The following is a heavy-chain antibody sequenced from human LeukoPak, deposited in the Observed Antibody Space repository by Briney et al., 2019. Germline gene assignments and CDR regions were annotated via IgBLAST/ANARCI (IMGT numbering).Heavy chain of an antibody. CDR1: GFTFSSYA. D-gene: IGHD6-19*01. CDR2: ISSSGDSK. V-gene: IGHV3-23*01. CDR3: ANSMAVLGWLAPLPDL. Sequence: PGGSLRLSCAASGFTFSSYAMSWVRQAPGKGLEWVSVISSSGDSKYYADSVKGRFTISRDNSKKMLYLQMTSLRGEDVAVYYCANSMAVLGWLAPLPDLWGQGTTVTVSS. J-gene: IGHJ6*02.